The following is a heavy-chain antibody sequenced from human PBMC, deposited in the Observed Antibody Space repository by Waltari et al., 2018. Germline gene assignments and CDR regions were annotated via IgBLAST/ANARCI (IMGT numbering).Heavy chain of an antibody. V-gene: IGHV4-31*03. CDR2: IYHSGST. D-gene: IGHD2-21*02. Sequence: QVQLQQWGPGLVKPSQTLSLTCTVSGGSISSGGYYWSWIRQHPGKGLEWIGYIYHSGSTYYNPSLKSRVTISVDRSKNQFSLKLSSVTAADTAVYYCARAIVVVTAKSSRYFDYWGQGTLVTVSS. CDR1: GGSISSGGYY. J-gene: IGHJ4*02. CDR3: ARAIVVVTAKSSRYFDY.